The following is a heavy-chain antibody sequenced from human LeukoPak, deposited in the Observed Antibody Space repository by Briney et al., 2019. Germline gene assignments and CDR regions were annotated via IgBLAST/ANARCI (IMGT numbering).Heavy chain of an antibody. CDR3: ARDYGDNLYYYYYYMDV. CDR1: GYTFTVYS. Sequence: PSVKVSSTASGYTFTVYSMHWVRHAPGQGLEWMGWINPNSGGTNYAQKFQGRVTMTRDTSISTAYMELSRLRSDDTAVYYCARDYGDNLYYYYYYMDVWGKGTAVTVSS. CDR2: INPNSGGT. J-gene: IGHJ6*03. V-gene: IGHV1-2*02. D-gene: IGHD4-17*01.